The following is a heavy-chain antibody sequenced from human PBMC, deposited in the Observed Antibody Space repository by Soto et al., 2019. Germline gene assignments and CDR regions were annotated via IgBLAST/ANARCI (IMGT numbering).Heavy chain of an antibody. CDR2: INPYNGNR. V-gene: IGHV1-18*01. CDR1: GYSFSHYG. CDR3: ARDRLRGYDSSGFYS. Sequence: QVRLVQSGAELRKPGASVKVSCEAFGYSFSHYGVNWVRQAPGQGLEWMGWINPYNGNRNYAQKFEDRLTMTAATSTNTLYLELRRLNSDDTAIYYCARDRLRGYDSSGFYSWGQGTLVTVSS. D-gene: IGHD3-22*01. J-gene: IGHJ4*02.